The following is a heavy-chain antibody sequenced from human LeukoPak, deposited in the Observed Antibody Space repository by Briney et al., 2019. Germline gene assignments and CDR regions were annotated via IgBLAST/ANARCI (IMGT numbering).Heavy chain of an antibody. Sequence: ASVKVSCKASGYTFTGYYMHWVRQAPGQGLEWMGWINPNSGGTNYAQKSQGRVTMTRDTSISTAYMELSRLRSDDTAVYYCAVDTAMVMPLGAFDIWGQGTMVTVSS. CDR1: GYTFTGYY. J-gene: IGHJ3*02. CDR3: AVDTAMVMPLGAFDI. V-gene: IGHV1-2*02. D-gene: IGHD5-18*01. CDR2: INPNSGGT.